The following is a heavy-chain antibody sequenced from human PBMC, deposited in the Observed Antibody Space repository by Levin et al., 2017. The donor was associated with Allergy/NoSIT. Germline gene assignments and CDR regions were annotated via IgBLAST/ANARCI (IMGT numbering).Heavy chain of an antibody. V-gene: IGHV1-2*02. Sequence: ASVKVSCKASGYTFTGYYFHWVRQAPGQGLEWMGWINPNSGDTNYAQKFQGRVTMTRDTSIRTAYMELNRLRSDATALYYCAREYGATGYFDLWGRATLVTVSS. D-gene: IGHD4-17*01. CDR1: GYTFTGYY. CDR3: AREYGATGYFDL. CDR2: INPNSGDT. J-gene: IGHJ2*01.